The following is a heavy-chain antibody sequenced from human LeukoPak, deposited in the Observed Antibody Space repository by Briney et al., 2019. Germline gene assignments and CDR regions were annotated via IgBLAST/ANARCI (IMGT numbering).Heavy chain of an antibody. CDR2: IYHSGST. Sequence: SETLSLTCTVSGGSISSSSYYWGWIRQPPGKGLEWIGSIYHSGSTYYNPSLKSRVTMSVDTSKNQFSLKLSSVTAADTAVYYCARGISDLSGSYVFDYWGQGTLVTVSS. CDR1: GGSISSSSYY. CDR3: ARGISDLSGSYVFDY. D-gene: IGHD3-10*01. J-gene: IGHJ4*02. V-gene: IGHV4-39*07.